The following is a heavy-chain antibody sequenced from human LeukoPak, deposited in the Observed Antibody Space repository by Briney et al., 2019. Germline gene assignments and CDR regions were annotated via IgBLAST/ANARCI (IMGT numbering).Heavy chain of an antibody. D-gene: IGHD3-22*01. V-gene: IGHV4-59*08. CDR1: GGSISTYF. Sequence: PSETLSLTCTVSGGSISTYFWSWIRLPPGKGLEWIGYVSYSGITNYSPFLKSRVTISLDTSRNQFSLILGSVTAADTAVYYCARHSREASIYYPALFDYWGQGALVTVSS. CDR3: ARHSREASIYYPALFDY. J-gene: IGHJ4*02. CDR2: VSYSGIT.